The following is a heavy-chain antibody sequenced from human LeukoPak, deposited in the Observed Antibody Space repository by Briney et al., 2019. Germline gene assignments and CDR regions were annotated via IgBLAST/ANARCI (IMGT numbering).Heavy chain of an antibody. J-gene: IGHJ4*02. CDR2: IYYSEST. CDR3: ARAVVINTYYFDY. CDR1: GGSISSGGYY. D-gene: IGHD2/OR15-2a*01. V-gene: IGHV4-31*03. Sequence: SETLSLTCTVSGGSISSGGYYWSWIRQHPGKDLEWIGYIYYSESTYYNPSLKSRVIISVDTSKNQFSLKLSSVTAADTAVYYCARAVVINTYYFDYWGQGTLVTVSS.